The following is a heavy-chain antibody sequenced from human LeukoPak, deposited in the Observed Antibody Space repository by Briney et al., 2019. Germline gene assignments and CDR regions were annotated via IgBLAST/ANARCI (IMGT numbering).Heavy chain of an antibody. J-gene: IGHJ4*02. Sequence: ASVKVPCKASGYTFTGYYMHWVRQAPGQGLEWMGWINPNSGGTNYAQKFQGRVTMTRDTSISTAYMELSRLRSDDTAVYYCARDPKRYGIVDYWGQGTLVTVSS. CDR2: INPNSGGT. D-gene: IGHD4-17*01. V-gene: IGHV1-2*02. CDR3: ARDPKRYGIVDY. CDR1: GYTFTGYY.